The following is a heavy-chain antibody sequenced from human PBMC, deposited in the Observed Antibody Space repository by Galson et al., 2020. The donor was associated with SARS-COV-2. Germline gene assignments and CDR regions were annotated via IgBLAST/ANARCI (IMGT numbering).Heavy chain of an antibody. V-gene: IGHV3-33*01. CDR3: AREAPAAPYDYVWGSYRYSGWFDP. Sequence: GGSLRLSCAASGFTFSSYGMHWVRQAPGKGLEWVAVIWYDGSNKYYADSVKGRFTISRDNSKNTLYLQMNSLRAEDTAVYYCAREAPAAPYDYVWGSYRYSGWFDPWGQGTLVTVSS. CDR1: GFTFSSYG. J-gene: IGHJ5*02. D-gene: IGHD3-16*02. CDR2: IWYDGSNK.